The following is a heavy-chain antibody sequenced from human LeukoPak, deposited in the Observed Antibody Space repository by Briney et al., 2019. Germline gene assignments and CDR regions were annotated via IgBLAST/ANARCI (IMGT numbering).Heavy chain of an antibody. D-gene: IGHD2-15*01. CDR2: IKQDGSEK. CDR3: ARDQWRQLDFFDY. Sequence: GGSLRPSCAASGFTFSSYWMSWVRQAPGKGLEWVANIKQDGSEKYYVDSVKGRFTISRDNAKNSLYLQMNSLRAEDTAVYYCARDQWRQLDFFDYWGQGTLVTVSS. V-gene: IGHV3-7*01. J-gene: IGHJ4*02. CDR1: GFTFSSYW.